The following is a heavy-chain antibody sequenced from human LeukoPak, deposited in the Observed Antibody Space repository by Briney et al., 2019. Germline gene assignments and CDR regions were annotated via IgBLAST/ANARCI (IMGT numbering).Heavy chain of an antibody. V-gene: IGHV3-30*04. CDR2: ISYDGSNK. D-gene: IGHD5-18*01. CDR1: GFTFSSYA. Sequence: GGSLRPSCAASGFTFSSYAMHWVRQAPGKGLEWVAVISYDGSNKYYADSVKGRFTISRDNSKNTLYLQMNSLRAEDTAVYYCARLHVDTAMANDYWGQGTLVTVSS. J-gene: IGHJ4*02. CDR3: ARLHVDTAMANDY.